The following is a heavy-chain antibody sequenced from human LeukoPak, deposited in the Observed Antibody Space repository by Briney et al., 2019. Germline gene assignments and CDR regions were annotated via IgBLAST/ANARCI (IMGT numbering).Heavy chain of an antibody. V-gene: IGHV4-39*01. J-gene: IGHJ4*02. CDR1: GGSMSSSSHY. Sequence: SETLSLTCTVSGGSMSSSSHYWGWIRQPPGKGLEWIGSISFSGSTYYNPSLKSRVTISVDTSKKQFSLKLSSVTAADTAVYYCARGYYDLLTGYPKNFDKGGQGTLVTVSS. CDR2: ISFSGST. CDR3: ARGYYDLLTGYPKNFDK. D-gene: IGHD3-9*01.